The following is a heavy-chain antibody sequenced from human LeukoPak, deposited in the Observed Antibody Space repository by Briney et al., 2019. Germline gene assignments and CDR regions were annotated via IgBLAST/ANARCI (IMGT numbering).Heavy chain of an antibody. CDR1: GFTFSSYE. Sequence: GGSLRLSCAASGFTFSSYEMNWVRQAPGKGLEWVSYISGSSYNIYYADSVQGRFTISRDNAKNSLYLQMNSLRAEDTAVYYCVRENFGDYGDAFDIWGQGTMVTVSS. J-gene: IGHJ3*02. CDR3: VRENFGDYGDAFDI. V-gene: IGHV3-48*03. D-gene: IGHD4-17*01. CDR2: ISGSSYNI.